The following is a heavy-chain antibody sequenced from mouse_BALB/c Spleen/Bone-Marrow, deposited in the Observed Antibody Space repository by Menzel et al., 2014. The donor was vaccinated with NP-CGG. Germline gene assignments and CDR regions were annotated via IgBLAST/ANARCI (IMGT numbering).Heavy chain of an antibody. CDR2: ISSGSSTI. CDR1: GFTSSSFG. CDR3: VRSGSSSGYFDY. J-gene: IGHJ2*01. D-gene: IGHD1-1*01. Sequence: EVKLMESGGGLVQPGGSRKLSCAASGFTSSSFGMHWVRQAPEKGPEWVAYISSGSSTIYYGDTVMGRFTISRDNPKNTLSLQMTSLRSEDTATYYCVRSGSSSGYFDYWGQGTTLTVSS. V-gene: IGHV5-17*02.